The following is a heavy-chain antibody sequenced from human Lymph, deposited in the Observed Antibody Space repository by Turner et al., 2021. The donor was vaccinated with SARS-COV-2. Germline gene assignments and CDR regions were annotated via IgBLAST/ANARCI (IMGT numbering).Heavy chain of an antibody. CDR2: IIPIIGRA. D-gene: IGHD1-26*01. Sequence: QVQLVQSGAEVKKPGSSVKVSCTASGGTFSTYVMSWVRQAPGQGLEWMGGIIPIIGRANYAKKCQGRVTITADKSTSTAYMEMSSLRSEDTDVYHCARRHSGNYDAFDIWGQGTMVTVSS. V-gene: IGHV1-69*10. CDR3: ARRHSGNYDAFDI. CDR1: GGTFSTYV. J-gene: IGHJ3*02.